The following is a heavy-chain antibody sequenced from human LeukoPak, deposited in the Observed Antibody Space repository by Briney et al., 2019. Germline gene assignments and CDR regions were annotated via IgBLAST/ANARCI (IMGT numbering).Heavy chain of an antibody. CDR3: ARGKEDYYDSSGYGYYMDV. J-gene: IGHJ6*03. Sequence: GGSLRLSCAASGFTFSRYAMSWVRQAPGKGLEWVSAISGSDDSTYYADSVKGRFTISRDNSKNSLYLQMNSLRAEDTAVYYCARGKEDYYDSSGYGYYMDVWGKGTTVTVSS. V-gene: IGHV3-23*01. CDR2: ISGSDDST. D-gene: IGHD3-22*01. CDR1: GFTFSRYA.